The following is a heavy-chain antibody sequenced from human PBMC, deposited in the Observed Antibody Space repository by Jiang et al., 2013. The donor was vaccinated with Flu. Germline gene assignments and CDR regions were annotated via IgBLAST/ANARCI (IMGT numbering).Heavy chain of an antibody. J-gene: IGHJ4*02. D-gene: IGHD4-23*01. V-gene: IGHV4-59*08. Sequence: GPGLVKPSETLSLTCTVSGGSISSYYWSWIRQPPGKGLEWIGYIYYSGSTNYNPSLKSRVTISVDTSKNQFSLKLSSVTAADTAVYYCARLDPYGGNSHYFDYWGQGTLVTVSS. CDR2: IYYSGST. CDR3: ARLDPYGGNSHYFDY. CDR1: GGSISSYY.